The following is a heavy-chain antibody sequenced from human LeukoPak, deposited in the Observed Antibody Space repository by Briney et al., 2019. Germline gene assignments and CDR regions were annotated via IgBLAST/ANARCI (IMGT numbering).Heavy chain of an antibody. CDR3: ARDPISIAAAGGVWFDP. V-gene: IGHV3-21*01. J-gene: IGHJ5*02. CDR2: ISSSSSYI. D-gene: IGHD6-13*01. Sequence: GGSLRLSCAASGFTFSSYSMNWVRQAPGKGLEWVSSISSSSSYIYYADSVKGRFTISRDNAKNSLYLQMNSLRAEDTAVYYCARDPISIAAAGGVWFDPWGQGTLVTVSS. CDR1: GFTFSSYS.